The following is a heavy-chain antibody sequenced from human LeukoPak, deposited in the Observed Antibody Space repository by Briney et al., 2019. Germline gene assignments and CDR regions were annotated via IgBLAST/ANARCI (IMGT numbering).Heavy chain of an antibody. CDR3: ARETPGIAAAGNDY. CDR1: GYTFTSYG. J-gene: IGHJ4*02. D-gene: IGHD6-13*01. Sequence: ASVKVSFKASGYTFTSYGISWVRQAPGQGLEWMGWISAYNGNTNYAQKLQGRVTMTTDTSTSTAYMELRSLRSDDTAVYYCARETPGIAAAGNDYWGQGTLVTVSS. CDR2: ISAYNGNT. V-gene: IGHV1-18*01.